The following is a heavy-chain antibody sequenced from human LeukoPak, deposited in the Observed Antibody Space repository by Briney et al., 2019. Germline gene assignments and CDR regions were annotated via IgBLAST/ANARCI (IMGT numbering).Heavy chain of an antibody. CDR3: AREQYYDILTGYWPYFDY. CDR2: IKQDGSEK. J-gene: IGHJ4*02. V-gene: IGHV3-7*03. CDR1: GFTFSSYW. Sequence: GGSLRLSCAASGFTFSSYWMSWVRQAPGKGLEWVANIKQDGSEKYYVDSVEGRFTISRDNAKNSLYLQMNSLRAEDTAVYYCAREQYYDILTGYWPYFDYWGQGTLVTVSS. D-gene: IGHD3-9*01.